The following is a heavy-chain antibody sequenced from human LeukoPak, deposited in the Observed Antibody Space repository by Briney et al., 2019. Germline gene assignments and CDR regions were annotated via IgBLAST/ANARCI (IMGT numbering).Heavy chain of an antibody. J-gene: IGHJ3*02. Sequence: ASVKVSCKASGYSFTSYGFNWVRQAPGQGLEWMGWMSAYNGRTNYAHSLQGRVTVTADTSTSTAYMELRSLRSEDTAVYYCARGMGYSYGHPQGAFDIWGQGTMVTVSS. V-gene: IGHV1-18*01. CDR2: MSAYNGRT. D-gene: IGHD5-18*01. CDR1: GYSFTSYG. CDR3: ARGMGYSYGHPQGAFDI.